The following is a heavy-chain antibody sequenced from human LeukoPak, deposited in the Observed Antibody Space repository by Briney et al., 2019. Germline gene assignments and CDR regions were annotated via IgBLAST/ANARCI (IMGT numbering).Heavy chain of an antibody. J-gene: IGHJ4*02. V-gene: IGHV3-21*04. Sequence: GGSLRLSCAASGFTLSRYSMNWVRQAPGKGLEWVSSISTSSSYIYYADSVRGRFTISRDNAKNSLYLQVNSLRAEDTAVYYCAKSGLNRFDYWGQGTLVTVSS. CDR3: AKSGLNRFDY. CDR1: GFTLSRYS. D-gene: IGHD2-15*01. CDR2: ISTSSSYI.